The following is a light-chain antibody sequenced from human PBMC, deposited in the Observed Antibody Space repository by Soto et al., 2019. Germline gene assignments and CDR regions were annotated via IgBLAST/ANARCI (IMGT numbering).Light chain of an antibody. V-gene: IGLV1-40*01. CDR2: GNS. J-gene: IGLJ2*01. Sequence: QSVLTQPPSVSGAPGQRVTISCTGSSSNIGAGYDVHWYQQLPGTAPKLLIYGNSNRPSGVPDRFSGSKSGTSASLPITGLQAEDEADYYCQSYDSSLSVYVVFGGGTKLTVL. CDR3: QSYDSSLSVYVV. CDR1: SSNIGAGYD.